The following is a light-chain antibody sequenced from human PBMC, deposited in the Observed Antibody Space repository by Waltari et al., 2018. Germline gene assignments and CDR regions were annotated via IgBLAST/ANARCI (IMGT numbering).Light chain of an antibody. CDR2: GAS. Sequence: EIVMMQSPATLSVSPGERATLPCRASQSVSSNLAWYQQKPGQAPRLLIYGASTRATGIPARFSGSGSGTEFTLTISSMQSEDFAVYYCQQYNNWPPELTFGGGTKVEIK. CDR1: QSVSSN. J-gene: IGKJ4*01. V-gene: IGKV3-15*01. CDR3: QQYNNWPPELT.